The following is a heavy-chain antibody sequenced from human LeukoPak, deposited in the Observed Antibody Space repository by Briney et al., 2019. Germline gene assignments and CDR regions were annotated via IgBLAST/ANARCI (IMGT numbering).Heavy chain of an antibody. Sequence: PGGSLRLSCAASGFTFSSYAMHWVRQAPGKGLEWVAVISYDGSNKYYADSVKGRFTISRDNSKNTLYLQMNNLRAEDTAVYYCARDSDSSGWYVGNWFDPWGQGTLVTVSS. D-gene: IGHD6-19*01. V-gene: IGHV3-30-3*01. J-gene: IGHJ5*02. CDR1: GFTFSSYA. CDR2: ISYDGSNK. CDR3: ARDSDSSGWYVGNWFDP.